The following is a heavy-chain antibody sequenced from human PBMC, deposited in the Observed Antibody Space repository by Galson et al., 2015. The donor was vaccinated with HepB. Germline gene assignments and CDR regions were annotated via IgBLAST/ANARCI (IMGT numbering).Heavy chain of an antibody. CDR3: TRETVVPDAIVDY. Sequence: LSLTCTFSGSSISIGSYYWSWIRQPAGKGLEWLGRIYTSESTNYHPTLTSRVTMSVDTSKNQFYLKLSSVTAADSAVYYWTRETVVPDAIVDYWGQGTLVTVSS. CDR2: IYTSEST. J-gene: IGHJ4*02. V-gene: IGHV4-61*02. D-gene: IGHD2-2*01. CDR1: GSSISIGSYY.